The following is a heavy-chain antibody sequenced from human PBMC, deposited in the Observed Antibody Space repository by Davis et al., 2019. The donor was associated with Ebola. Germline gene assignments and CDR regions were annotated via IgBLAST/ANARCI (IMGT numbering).Heavy chain of an antibody. V-gene: IGHV3-33*06. J-gene: IGHJ6*02. Sequence: GESLKISCGASGFTFSSYGMHWVRQAPGKGLEWVAVIWYDGGTKYYADSVKGRFIISRDNSQNMLYLQMNSLGPEETAVYYCAKVGQMKWSFRYAMDVWGQGTTVTVS. CDR2: IWYDGGTK. CDR1: GFTFSSYG. CDR3: AKVGQMKWSFRYAMDV. D-gene: IGHD1-26*01.